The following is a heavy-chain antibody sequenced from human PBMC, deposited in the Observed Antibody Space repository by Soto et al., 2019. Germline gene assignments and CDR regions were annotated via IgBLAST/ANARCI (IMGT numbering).Heavy chain of an antibody. V-gene: IGHV3-23*01. CDR1: GFTFSSYA. Sequence: GGSLRLSCAASGFTFSSYAMSWVRQAPGKGLEWVSAISGSGGSTYYADSVKGRLTISRDNSKDTLYLQMNSLRAEDTAVYYCAKSVYYYDSSGKKWGQGTLATVSS. J-gene: IGHJ4*02. D-gene: IGHD3-22*01. CDR2: ISGSGGST. CDR3: AKSVYYYDSSGKK.